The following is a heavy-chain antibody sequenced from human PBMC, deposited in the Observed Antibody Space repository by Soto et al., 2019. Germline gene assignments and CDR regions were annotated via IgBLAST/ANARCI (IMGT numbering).Heavy chain of an antibody. CDR3: AGIAVAGTTLPDY. J-gene: IGHJ4*02. CDR2: IYYSGST. V-gene: IGHV4-31*11. CDR1: GGSISSGGYY. Sequence: TLSLTFAVSGGSISSGGYYLSWIRQHPGKGLEWIGYIYYSGSTYYNPSLKSRVTISVDTSKNQFSLKLSSVTAADTAVYYCAGIAVAGTTLPDYWGQGTLVTVYS. D-gene: IGHD6-19*01.